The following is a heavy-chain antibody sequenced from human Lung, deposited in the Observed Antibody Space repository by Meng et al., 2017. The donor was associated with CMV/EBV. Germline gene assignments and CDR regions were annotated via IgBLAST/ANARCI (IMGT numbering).Heavy chain of an antibody. D-gene: IGHD7-27*01. J-gene: IGHJ4*02. Sequence: QVQVVQPGAEVKKPGASVKVSCKASGYTFTGYYMHWLRQAPGQGLEWVGRITPSSGGTTYAQKFQGRVTMTRDTSISTAYMELSSLRSDDAAIYYGVRANLGSADYWGQGTPVTVSS. CDR3: VRANLGSADY. CDR2: ITPSSGGT. V-gene: IGHV1-2*06. CDR1: GYTFTGYY.